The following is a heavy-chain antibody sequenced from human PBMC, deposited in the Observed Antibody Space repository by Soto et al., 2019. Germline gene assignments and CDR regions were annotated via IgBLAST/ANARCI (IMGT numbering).Heavy chain of an antibody. D-gene: IGHD2-21*02. V-gene: IGHV3-30*04. J-gene: IGHJ6*02. CDR2: ISYDGSDK. CDR3: ARDGPWVVTAPHFYGMDV. Sequence: GGSLRLSCAASGFTFSSYAIHWVRQAPGKGLEWVAVISYDGSDKYYADSVKGRFTISRDNSRNTLYLQMNSLTAEDTAVYYCARDGPWVVTAPHFYGMDVWGQGTTVTVSS. CDR1: GFTFSSYA.